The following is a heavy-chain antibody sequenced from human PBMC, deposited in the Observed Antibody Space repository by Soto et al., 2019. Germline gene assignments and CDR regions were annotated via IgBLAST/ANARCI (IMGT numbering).Heavy chain of an antibody. D-gene: IGHD3-3*01. Sequence: SETLSLTCTVSGGSIRSTGYYGGWLRQPPGKGLEWIGTMYYSGSTYYNPSLKSRVTMSVYSAKNQFSLRLSSVTAADTAVYYGASALRRTIFGLANKWFDPWGQGTLVTVSS. CDR1: GGSIRSTGYY. CDR2: MYYSGST. CDR3: ASALRRTIFGLANKWFDP. V-gene: IGHV4-39*07. J-gene: IGHJ5*02.